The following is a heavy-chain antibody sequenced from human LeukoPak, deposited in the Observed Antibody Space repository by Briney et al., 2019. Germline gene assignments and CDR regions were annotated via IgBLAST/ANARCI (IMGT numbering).Heavy chain of an antibody. CDR1: GGSISSGDYY. Sequence: PSETLSLTCTVSGGSISSGDYYWSWIRQPPGKGLEWIGYIYYSGSTYYNPSLKSRVTISVDTSKNQFSLKLSSVTAADTAVYYCARAGERGYSYGFDPWGQGTLVTVSS. CDR2: IYYSGST. J-gene: IGHJ5*02. D-gene: IGHD5-18*01. CDR3: ARAGERGYSYGFDP. V-gene: IGHV4-30-4*08.